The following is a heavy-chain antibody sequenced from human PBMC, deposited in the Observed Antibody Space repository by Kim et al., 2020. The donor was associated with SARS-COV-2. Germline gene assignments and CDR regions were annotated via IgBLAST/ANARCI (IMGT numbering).Heavy chain of an antibody. D-gene: IGHD3-16*01. V-gene: IGHV3-23*01. CDR3: ARDLGEYLLRWLDP. J-gene: IGHJ5*02. Sequence: GGSLRLSCEASGFTFTNHAMTCVRQAPGRGLEWVASITRSEEVYYTDSVRGRFRIYRDNSNTLFLQMADVRADDTAIYFCARDLGEYLLRWLDPWGQGTLVTVSS. CDR1: GFTFTNHA. CDR2: ITRSEEV.